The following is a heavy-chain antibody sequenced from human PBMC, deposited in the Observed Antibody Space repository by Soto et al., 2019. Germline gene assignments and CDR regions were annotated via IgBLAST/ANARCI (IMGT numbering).Heavy chain of an antibody. Sequence: SETLSLTCTVSGGSISSYYWSWIRQPPGKGLEWIGYIYYSGSTNYNPSLKSRVTISVDTSKNQFSLKLSSVTAADTAVYYCARALSTYYYDSSGYYSFHFDYWGQGTLVTVSS. D-gene: IGHD3-22*01. V-gene: IGHV4-59*01. CDR3: ARALSTYYYDSSGYYSFHFDY. CDR2: IYYSGST. CDR1: GGSISSYY. J-gene: IGHJ4*02.